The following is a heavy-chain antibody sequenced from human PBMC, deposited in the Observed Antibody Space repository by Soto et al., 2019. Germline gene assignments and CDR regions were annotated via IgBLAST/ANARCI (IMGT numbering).Heavy chain of an antibody. Sequence: GESLKISCAASGFTFSSYWMSWVRQAPGKGLEWVANIKQDGSEKYYVDSVKGRFTISRDNAKNSLYLQMNSLRAEDTAVYYCARDEGYSSGWLYFDYWGQGTLVTVSS. CDR2: IKQDGSEK. J-gene: IGHJ4*02. CDR1: GFTFSSYW. V-gene: IGHV3-7*01. CDR3: ARDEGYSSGWLYFDY. D-gene: IGHD6-19*01.